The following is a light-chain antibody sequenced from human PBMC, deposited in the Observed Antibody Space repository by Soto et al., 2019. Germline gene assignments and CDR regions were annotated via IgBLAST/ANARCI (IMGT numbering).Light chain of an antibody. Sequence: QAVVTQPPSASGTPGQRVTISCSGSSSNIGSNYVYWYQQLPGTAPKLLIYRNNQRPSGVPDRFSGSKSGTSASLAISGLRSQDEADYYCAVCDDSLSGRLFGGGTKVTVL. CDR1: SSNIGSNY. CDR3: AVCDDSLSGRL. CDR2: RNN. J-gene: IGLJ3*02. V-gene: IGLV1-47*01.